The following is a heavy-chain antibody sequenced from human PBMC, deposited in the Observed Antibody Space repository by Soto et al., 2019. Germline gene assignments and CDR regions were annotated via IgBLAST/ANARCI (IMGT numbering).Heavy chain of an antibody. Sequence: TLALTCTVADGSSSSGDDYWSWIRQPPGKGLEWIGYIYYSGSTYYNPSLKSRVTISVDTSKNQFSLKLSSVTAADTAVYYCAREPSSGYYGMDVWGQGTTVTSP. J-gene: IGHJ6*02. CDR2: IYYSGST. CDR1: DGSSSSGDDY. V-gene: IGHV4-30-4*01. CDR3: AREPSSGYYGMDV.